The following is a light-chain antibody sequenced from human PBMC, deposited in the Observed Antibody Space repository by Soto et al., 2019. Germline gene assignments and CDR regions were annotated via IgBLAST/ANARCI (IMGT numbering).Light chain of an antibody. CDR2: EVN. J-gene: IGLJ6*01. CDR3: ASLRSGTGLG. V-gene: IGLV2-14*01. CDR1: SSDVGGYDY. Sequence: SALTQPASESGSPGQSITISCTGTSSDVGGYDYVSWYQHSPGKAPRLLIYEVNNRPSGVSKRFSGAKAGNTASLTISGLLDDDEADYFCASLRSGTGLGFGSGTKVTVL.